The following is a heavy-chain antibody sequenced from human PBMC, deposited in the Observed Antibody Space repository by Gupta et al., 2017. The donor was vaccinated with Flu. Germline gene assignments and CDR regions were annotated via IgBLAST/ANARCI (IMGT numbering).Heavy chain of an antibody. V-gene: IGHV4-31*02. CDR3: ARSPRTRQNWYSSSWYGDY. Sequence: SWIRQHPGKGLEWIGYIYYSGSTYYNPSLKRRVTISVDTSKNQFSLKLSSVTAADTAVYYCARSPRTRQNWYSSSWYGDYWGQGTLVTVSS. J-gene: IGHJ4*02. D-gene: IGHD6-13*01. CDR2: IYYSGST.